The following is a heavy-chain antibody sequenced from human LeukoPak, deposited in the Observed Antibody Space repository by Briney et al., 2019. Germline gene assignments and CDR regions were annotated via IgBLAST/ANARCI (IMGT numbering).Heavy chain of an antibody. CDR2: IYYSGST. D-gene: IGHD6-19*01. CDR1: GGSISSSSYY. V-gene: IGHV4-39*01. J-gene: IGHJ4*02. Sequence: SETLSLTCAVSGGSISSSSYYWGWIRQLPGKGLEWIGSIYYSGSTYYNPSLKSRVTIFVDTSKNQFSLKLSSVTAADTAVYYCARRYSSGWYGIDYWGQGTLVTVSS. CDR3: ARRYSSGWYGIDY.